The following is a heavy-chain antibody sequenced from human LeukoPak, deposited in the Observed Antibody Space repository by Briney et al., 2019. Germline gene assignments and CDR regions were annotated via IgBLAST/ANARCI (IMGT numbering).Heavy chain of an antibody. CDR1: GYTLTELS. CDR2: FDPEDGET. J-gene: IGHJ4*02. V-gene: IGHV1-24*01. Sequence: ASVKVSCKVSGYTLTELSMQWVRQAPGKGLEWMGGFDPEDGETVYAQKFQGRLTMTADTSTSTAYMELRSLRSDDTAVYYCARDGGPYCSGGSCYSGYWGQGTLVTVSS. D-gene: IGHD2-15*01. CDR3: ARDGGPYCSGGSCYSGY.